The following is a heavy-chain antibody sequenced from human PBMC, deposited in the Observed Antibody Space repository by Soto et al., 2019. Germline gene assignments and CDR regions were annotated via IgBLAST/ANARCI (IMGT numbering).Heavy chain of an antibody. Sequence: PGGSLRLSCAVSGITFSSYAMNWVRQAPGKGLEWVSTISVSGGSTYYADSVKGRFTISRDSSKNTLYLQMNSLRADDTAIYYCTTRSNDYGDCFDYWGLGTLVTVSS. CDR3: TTRSNDYGDCFDY. J-gene: IGHJ4*02. D-gene: IGHD4-17*01. CDR2: ISVSGGST. V-gene: IGHV3-23*01. CDR1: GITFSSYA.